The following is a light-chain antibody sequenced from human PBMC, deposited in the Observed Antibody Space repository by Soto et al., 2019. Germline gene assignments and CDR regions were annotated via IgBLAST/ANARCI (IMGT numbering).Light chain of an antibody. Sequence: QSVLTQPPSASGSPVQSVTLSCSGISSDIRDSNYVSWYQQHPGKAPKLVVSEVTKRPSGVPDRFSGSRSGTTAFLTISGLQTEDEADYYCGSKAGSDKHVVFGGGTKLTVL. V-gene: IGLV2-8*01. CDR3: GSKAGSDKHVV. CDR2: EVT. J-gene: IGLJ2*01. CDR1: SSDIRDSNY.